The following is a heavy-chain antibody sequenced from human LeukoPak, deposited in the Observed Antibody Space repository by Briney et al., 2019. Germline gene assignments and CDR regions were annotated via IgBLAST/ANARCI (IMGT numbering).Heavy chain of an antibody. Sequence: GGSLRLSCVASGFTFSHYYMSWVRQAPGQGLEWVAHTNQDGSVEFHVDSVKGRFTISRDNAKNSLYLQMNSLRAEDTAVYYCTTGWDDEVSNAFDIWGQGTMVTVSS. D-gene: IGHD1-1*01. CDR3: TTGWDDEVSNAFDI. CDR1: GFTFSHYY. J-gene: IGHJ3*02. CDR2: TNQDGSVE. V-gene: IGHV3-7*01.